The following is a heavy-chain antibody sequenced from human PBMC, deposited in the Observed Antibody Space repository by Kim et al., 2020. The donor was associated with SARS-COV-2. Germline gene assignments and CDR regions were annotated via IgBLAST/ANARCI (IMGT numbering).Heavy chain of an antibody. J-gene: IGHJ4*01. V-gene: IGHV3-21*01. CDR1: GFTFSTYN. CDR3: SRGGCGGYSCQSRDFFD. Sequence: GGSLRLSCAASGFTFSTYNMNWVRQAPGKGLEWVSFISSNRGHKHYGDSVKGRFTLSRYDAENTLHLQMNSLRAEDTAVYYCSRGGCGGYSCQSRDFFD. CDR2: ISSNRGHK. D-gene: IGHD2-21*01.